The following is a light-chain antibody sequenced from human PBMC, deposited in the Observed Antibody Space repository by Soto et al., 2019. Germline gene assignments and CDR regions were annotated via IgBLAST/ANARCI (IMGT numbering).Light chain of an antibody. CDR2: DAS. CDR1: QDIPNF. J-gene: IGKJ3*01. Sequence: DIQMTQSPSSLSPSFGDKVSFPCKPSQDIPNFLNWYQHNPGQAPSLLIYDASKSHFGVPSRFSGSGSGTDFTFTISSLQPEDNATYYCQQYENRPYTFGPGTKVDVK. V-gene: IGKV1-33*01. CDR3: QQYENRPYT.